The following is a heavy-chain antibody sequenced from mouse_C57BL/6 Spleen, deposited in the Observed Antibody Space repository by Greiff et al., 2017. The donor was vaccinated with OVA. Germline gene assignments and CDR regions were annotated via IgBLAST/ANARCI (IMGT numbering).Heavy chain of an antibody. CDR1: GYTFTSYW. J-gene: IGHJ2*01. V-gene: IGHV1-55*01. CDR3: ARITTVVAPYFDY. CDR2: IYPGSGST. D-gene: IGHD1-1*01. Sequence: VKLQQPGAELVKPGASVKMSCKASGYTFTSYWITWVKQRPGQGLEWIGDIYPGSGSTNYNEKFKSKATLTVDTSSSTAYMQLSSLTSEDSAVYYCARITTVVAPYFDYWGQGTTLTVSS.